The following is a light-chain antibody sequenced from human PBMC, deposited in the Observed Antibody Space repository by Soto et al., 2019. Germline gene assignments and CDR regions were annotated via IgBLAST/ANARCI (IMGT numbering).Light chain of an antibody. CDR1: QSVLYSSNNKNY. Sequence: DIVMTQSPYSLAVSLGERATINCKSSQSVLYSSNNKNYLAWYQQKPGQPPKVLIYWASTRESGVPDRFSGSGSGTDFTLTISSLQAEDVAVYYCQQYYSTPWTFGQGTKVEIK. CDR2: WAS. CDR3: QQYYSTPWT. V-gene: IGKV4-1*01. J-gene: IGKJ1*01.